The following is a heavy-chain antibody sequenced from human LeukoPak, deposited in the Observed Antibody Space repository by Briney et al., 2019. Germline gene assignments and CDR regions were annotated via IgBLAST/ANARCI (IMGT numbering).Heavy chain of an antibody. CDR3: AHRDISMVRVDY. Sequence: GGSLRLSSAASGFTFRNASMTWVRQAPGKGLEWVGRIRRKIDGGTTDYAAPVKGRFTISRDDSKNTVYLQMNSLTTEDTAVYFCAHRDISMVRVDYWGQGTLVTVSS. D-gene: IGHD4/OR15-4a*01. J-gene: IGHJ4*02. V-gene: IGHV3-15*01. CDR2: IRRKIDGGTT. CDR1: GFTFRNAS.